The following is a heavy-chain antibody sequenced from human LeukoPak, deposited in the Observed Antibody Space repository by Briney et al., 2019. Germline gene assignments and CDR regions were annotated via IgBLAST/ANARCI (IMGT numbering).Heavy chain of an antibody. CDR2: IDRSGDDT. CDR3: AKFDEALTGYFGY. CDR1: GFTFSNYA. J-gene: IGHJ4*02. D-gene: IGHD3-9*01. V-gene: IGHV3-23*01. Sequence: PGGSLRLSCAASGFTFSNYAMRWVRQPPGKGLEWVSSIDRSGDDTYYAGSVKGRFTISRDNSKNTLYLQMNSLRAEDTAVYYCAKFDEALTGYFGYWGQGTLVTVSS.